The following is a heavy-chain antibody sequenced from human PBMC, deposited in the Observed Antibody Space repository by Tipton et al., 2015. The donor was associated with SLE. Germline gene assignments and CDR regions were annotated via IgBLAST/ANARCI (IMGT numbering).Heavy chain of an antibody. CDR2: IYYSGST. J-gene: IGHJ4*02. D-gene: IGHD6-6*01. V-gene: IGHV4-39*07. CDR1: GGSISSSSYY. Sequence: GLVKPSETLSLTCTVSGGSISSSSYYWGWIRQPPGKGLEWIGSIYYSGSTYYNPSLKSRVTISVDTSKNQFSLKLSSVTAADTAVYYCARNLRQLVPNSQNYWGQGTLVTVSS. CDR3: ARNLRQLVPNSQNY.